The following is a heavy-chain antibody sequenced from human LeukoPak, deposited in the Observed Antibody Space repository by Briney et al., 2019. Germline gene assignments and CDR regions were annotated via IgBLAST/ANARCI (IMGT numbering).Heavy chain of an antibody. J-gene: IGHJ4*02. Sequence: PGGSLRLSCAASGSTFSSYGMSWVRQAPGTGLGWVSAITGSGASTFYADSVKGRFTISRDNSKNTPYLQMNSLRAEDTAVYYCAKRDSSGSFYFDHWGQGTLVTVSS. V-gene: IGHV3-23*01. CDR3: AKRDSSGSFYFDH. D-gene: IGHD3-22*01. CDR2: ITGSGAST. CDR1: GSTFSSYG.